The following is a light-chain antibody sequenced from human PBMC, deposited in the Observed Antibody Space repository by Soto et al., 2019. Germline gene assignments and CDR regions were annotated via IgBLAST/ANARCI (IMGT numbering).Light chain of an antibody. CDR1: QSVDRDY. Sequence: EIVLTQSPGTLSLSPGARATLSCRASQSVDRDYLAWNQHKPGQAPRLLIYGASTRATGIPDRFSGSGSGTDFTLTISRLEPEDFAVYYCHQYGLSPPYTFGPGTKVDIK. V-gene: IGKV3-20*01. CDR2: GAS. CDR3: HQYGLSPPYT. J-gene: IGKJ3*01.